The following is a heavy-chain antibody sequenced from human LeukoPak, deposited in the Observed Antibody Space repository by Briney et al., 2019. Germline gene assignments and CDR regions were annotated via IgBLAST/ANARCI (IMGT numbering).Heavy chain of an antibody. CDR1: GFTFSSYG. CDR3: ARDLGNFDAFDI. D-gene: IGHD3-16*01. CDR2: ISGSGGST. J-gene: IGHJ3*02. V-gene: IGHV3-21*01. Sequence: GGSLRLSCAASGFTFSSYGMHWVRQAPGKGLEWVSVISGSGGSTYYADSVKGRFTISRDNAKNSLYLQMNSLRAEDTAVYYCARDLGNFDAFDIWGQGTMVTVSS.